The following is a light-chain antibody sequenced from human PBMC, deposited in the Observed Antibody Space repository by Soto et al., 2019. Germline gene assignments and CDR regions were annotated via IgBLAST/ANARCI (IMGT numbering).Light chain of an antibody. Sequence: QSVLTQPPSVSAAPGQKVTISCSGSSSNIGNNYVSWYQQLPGTAPKLLIYDNNKRPSGIPDRFSGSKSGTSATLGITGLQTGDEADYYCGTWDSSLSYVFGNGTKLTV. CDR1: SSNIGNNY. J-gene: IGLJ1*01. V-gene: IGLV1-51*01. CDR3: GTWDSSLSYV. CDR2: DNN.